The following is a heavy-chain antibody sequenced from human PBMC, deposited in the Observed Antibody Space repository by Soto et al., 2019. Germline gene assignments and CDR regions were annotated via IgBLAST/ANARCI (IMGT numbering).Heavy chain of an antibody. J-gene: IGHJ6*02. Sequence: ASVKVSCKASGYTFTGYYMHWVRQAPGQGLEWMGWINPNSGGTNYAQKFQGWVTMTRDTSISTAYMELSRLRSDDTAVYYCARDLGITGTTDYYYGMDVWGQGTTVTAP. V-gene: IGHV1-2*04. D-gene: IGHD1-7*01. CDR3: ARDLGITGTTDYYYGMDV. CDR1: GYTFTGYY. CDR2: INPNSGGT.